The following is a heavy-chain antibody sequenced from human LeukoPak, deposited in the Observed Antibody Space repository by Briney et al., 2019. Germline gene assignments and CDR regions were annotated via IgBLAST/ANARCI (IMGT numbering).Heavy chain of an antibody. CDR1: GFSFSNHA. CDR2: ISGSGGST. D-gene: IGHD3-22*01. J-gene: IGHJ4*02. CDR3: AKSSYYDASGYYREYYFDY. V-gene: IGHV3-23*01. Sequence: PGGSLRLSCVPSGFSFSNHAMSWVRQAPGKGLEWVSSISGSGGSTHYADSVKGRFTISRDKTKNTLYLQMNSLRAEDTAVYYCAKSSYYDASGYYREYYFDYWGQGTLVTVSS.